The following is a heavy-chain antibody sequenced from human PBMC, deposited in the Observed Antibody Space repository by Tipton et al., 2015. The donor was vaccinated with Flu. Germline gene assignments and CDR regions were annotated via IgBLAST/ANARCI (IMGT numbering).Heavy chain of an antibody. CDR1: GYTFTSYN. CDR3: ARIGSIGTSSH. J-gene: IGHJ4*02. V-gene: IGHV1-46*01. CDR2: IYPAGGGI. D-gene: IGHD1-14*01. Sequence: QLVQSGAEVKKPGASVKVSCKASGYTFTSYNMHWVRQAPGQGLEWMGIIYPAGGGISYAQKFQGRVIMTRDKSTGTVHMELSSLRSDDTAMYYCARIGSIGTSSHWGQGTQVTVSS.